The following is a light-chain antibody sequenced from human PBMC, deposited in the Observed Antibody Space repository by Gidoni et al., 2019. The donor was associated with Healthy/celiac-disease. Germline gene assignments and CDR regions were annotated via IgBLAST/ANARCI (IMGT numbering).Light chain of an antibody. CDR3: QRSYRTPYT. CDR1: QSISSY. V-gene: IGKV1-39*01. Sequence: DIQMTHSPSSLSASVGDRVTITCRASQSISSYLNWYQQKPGKAPKLLIYAASSLQSGVPSRFSGSGSGTDFTLTISSLQPEDFATYYCQRSYRTPYTFXQXTKLEIK. CDR2: AAS. J-gene: IGKJ2*01.